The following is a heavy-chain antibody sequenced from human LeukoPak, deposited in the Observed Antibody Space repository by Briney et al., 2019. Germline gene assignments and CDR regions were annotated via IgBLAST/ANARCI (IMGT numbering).Heavy chain of an antibody. D-gene: IGHD3-3*01. CDR1: GYTLTELS. J-gene: IGHJ5*02. CDR2: FDPEDGET. CDR3: ATASWIFGVVRRLGPPRFDP. Sequence: ASGKVSCKVSGYTLTELSIHWVRQAPGKGLEWMGGFDPEDGETIYAQKFQGRVTMTEDTSTDTAYMELSSLRSEDTAVYYCATASWIFGVVRRLGPPRFDPWGQGTLVTVSS. V-gene: IGHV1-24*01.